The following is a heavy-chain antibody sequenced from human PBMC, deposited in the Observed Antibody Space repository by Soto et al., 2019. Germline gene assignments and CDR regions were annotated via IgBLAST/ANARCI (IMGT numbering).Heavy chain of an antibody. CDR1: GGSFSGYY. J-gene: IGHJ5*02. CDR3: AKKPLSRGGNCVGWLDP. Sequence: PSETLSLTCAVYGGSFSGYYWSWIRQPPGKGLEWIGEINHSGSANYNPSLKSRVTISVDTSKNQFSLKLSSVTAADTAVYYCAKKPLSRGGNCVGWLDPGGQRTLVPVPA. D-gene: IGHD1-1*01. CDR2: INHSGSA. V-gene: IGHV4-34*01.